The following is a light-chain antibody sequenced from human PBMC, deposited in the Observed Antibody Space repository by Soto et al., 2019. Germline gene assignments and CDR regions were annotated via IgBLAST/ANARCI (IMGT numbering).Light chain of an antibody. CDR1: SSDVGSYNL. J-gene: IGLJ2*01. CDR3: CSYAGSSTL. V-gene: IGLV2-23*01. Sequence: QSALTQPASVSGSPGQSITISCTVTSSDVGSYNLVSWYQQHPGKAPKLMIYEGSKRPSGVSNRFSGSKSGNTASLTISGLQAEDEADYYCCSYAGSSTLFGGGTQLTIL. CDR2: EGS.